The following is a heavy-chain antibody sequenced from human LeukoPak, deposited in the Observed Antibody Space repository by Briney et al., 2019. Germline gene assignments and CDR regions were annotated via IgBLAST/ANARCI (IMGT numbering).Heavy chain of an antibody. D-gene: IGHD2-15*01. V-gene: IGHV4-4*02. J-gene: IGHJ4*02. Sequence: PSETLSLTCAVCGVSIGSGGYWSWVRQPPGAGLGWIGQIFYIGSAHYNPSFESRVIMSIDNSRNQLSLRFNSVTAADTAVYYCARHGSYSLAFWGQGALVTVSS. CDR1: GVSIGSGGY. CDR3: ARHGSYSLAF. CDR2: IFYIGSA.